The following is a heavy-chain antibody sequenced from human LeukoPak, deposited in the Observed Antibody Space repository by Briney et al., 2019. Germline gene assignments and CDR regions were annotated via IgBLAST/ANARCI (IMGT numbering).Heavy chain of an antibody. CDR2: ISSSGSTI. CDR3: ARAYAEMATVGYGN. Sequence: QPGGSLRLSCAASGFTFSSCAMSWVRQAPGKGLEWVSYISSSGSTIYYADSVKGRFTISRDNAKNSLYLQMNSLRAEDTAVYYCARAYAEMATVGYGNWGQGTLVTVSS. D-gene: IGHD5-24*01. CDR1: GFTFSSCA. J-gene: IGHJ4*02. V-gene: IGHV3-48*03.